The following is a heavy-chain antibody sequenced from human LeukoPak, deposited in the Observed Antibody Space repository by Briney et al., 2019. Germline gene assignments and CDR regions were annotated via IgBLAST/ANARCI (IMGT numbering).Heavy chain of an antibody. J-gene: IGHJ4*02. Sequence: SETLSLTCAVSGGSISSGGYSWSWIRQPPGKGLEWIGYIYHSGSTYYNPSLKSRVTISVDRSKNQFSLKLSSVTAADTAVYYCARSGGQLLDYWGQGTLVTVSS. CDR3: ARSGGQLLDY. CDR2: IYHSGST. D-gene: IGHD6-6*01. V-gene: IGHV4-30-2*01. CDR1: GGSISSGGYS.